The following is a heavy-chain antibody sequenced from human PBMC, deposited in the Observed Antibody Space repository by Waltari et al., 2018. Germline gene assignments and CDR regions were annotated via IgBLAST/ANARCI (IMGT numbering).Heavy chain of an antibody. CDR1: CGSLRSCASY. CDR3: AREYSSSSGWFDP. Sequence: QVQLQESGPGLVQPSQPLSLTCTVSCGSLRSCASYWSWIRQPPGKGLEWIGSIYYSGSTYYNPSLKSRVTISVDTSKNQFSLKLSSVTAADTAVYYCAREYSSSSGWFDPWGQGTLVTVSS. V-gene: IGHV4-30-4*08. D-gene: IGHD6-6*01. J-gene: IGHJ5*02. CDR2: IYYSGST.